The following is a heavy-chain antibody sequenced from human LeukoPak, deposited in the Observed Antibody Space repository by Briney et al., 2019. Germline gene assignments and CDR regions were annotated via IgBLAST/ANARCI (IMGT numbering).Heavy chain of an antibody. V-gene: IGHV4-59*08. CDR3: ARQVAAGYFDL. D-gene: IGHD5-12*01. J-gene: IGHJ2*01. CDR1: GGSISSYY. CDR2: IYYSGST. Sequence: PSETLSLTCTVSGGSISSYYWSWIRQPPGKGLEWIGYIYYSGSTSQNPSPKSRVTISVDTSKNQFSLKLSSVTAADTAVYYCARQVAAGYFDLWGRGTLVTVSS.